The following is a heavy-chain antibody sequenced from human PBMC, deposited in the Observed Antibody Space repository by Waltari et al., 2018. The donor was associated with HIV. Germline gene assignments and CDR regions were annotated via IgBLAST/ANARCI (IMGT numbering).Heavy chain of an antibody. Sequence: QVQLQESGPGLVKPSETLSLTCSVSGGSFISYHWTWRRQPPGKGLAWIGYIYYTGRTNCNPSLKSRVTISVDTSKNQFSLRLRSMTAADTAVYYCARGLFGVGSNWFDPWGQGILVTVSS. CDR2: IYYTGRT. CDR3: ARGLFGVGSNWFDP. CDR1: GGSFISYH. V-gene: IGHV4-59*01. D-gene: IGHD3-3*01. J-gene: IGHJ5*02.